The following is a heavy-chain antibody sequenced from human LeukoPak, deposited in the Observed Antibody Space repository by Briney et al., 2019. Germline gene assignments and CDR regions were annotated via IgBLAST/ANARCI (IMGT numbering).Heavy chain of an antibody. Sequence: GGSLRLSCAASGFTFSSYWMSWVRQAPGKGLEWVANINQDGSLKYYVDSVKGRFTISRDNAKNSLYLQMNSLRAEDTAVYYCARGGNYGSEIDYWGQGTLVTVSS. CDR1: GFTFSSYW. CDR2: INQDGSLK. V-gene: IGHV3-7*01. D-gene: IGHD3-10*01. CDR3: ARGGNYGSEIDY. J-gene: IGHJ4*02.